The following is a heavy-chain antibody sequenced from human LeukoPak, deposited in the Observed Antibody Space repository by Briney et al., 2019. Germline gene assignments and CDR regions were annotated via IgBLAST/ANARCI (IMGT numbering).Heavy chain of an antibody. CDR1: GGSISSGSYY. D-gene: IGHD3-10*01. Sequence: SETLSLTCTVSGGSISSGSYYWSWIRQPPGKGLEWIGEINHSGSTNYNPSLKSRVTISVDTSKNQFSLKLSSVTAADTAVYYCARRQPYYYGSGSYGRDYWGQGTLVTVSS. J-gene: IGHJ4*02. CDR3: ARRQPYYYGSGSYGRDY. CDR2: INHSGST. V-gene: IGHV4-39*07.